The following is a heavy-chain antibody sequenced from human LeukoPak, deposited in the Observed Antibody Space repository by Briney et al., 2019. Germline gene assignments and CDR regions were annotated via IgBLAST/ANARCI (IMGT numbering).Heavy chain of an antibody. J-gene: IGHJ6*02. Sequence: ASVKVSCKAPGYTFTSNYIHWVRQAPGQGLEWMGWISAYNGNTNYAQKLQGRVTMTTDTSTSTAYMELRSLRSDDTAVYYCARDSGHCSGGSCYSDLPYYYYYGMDVWGQGTTVTVSS. D-gene: IGHD2-15*01. V-gene: IGHV1-18*04. CDR2: ISAYNGNT. CDR3: ARDSGHCSGGSCYSDLPYYYYYGMDV. CDR1: GYTFTSNY.